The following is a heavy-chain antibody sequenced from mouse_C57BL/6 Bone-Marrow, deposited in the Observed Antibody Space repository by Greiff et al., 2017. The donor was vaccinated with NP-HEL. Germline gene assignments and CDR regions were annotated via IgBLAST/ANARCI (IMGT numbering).Heavy chain of an antibody. CDR3: TYDGYPFYAMDY. CDR2: IDPENGDT. Sequence: EVKVEESGAELVRPGASVKLSCTASGFNIKDDYMHWVKQRPEQGLEWIGWIDPENGDTEYASKFQGKATITADTSSNTAYLQLSSLTSEDTAVYYCTYDGYPFYAMDYWGQGTSVTVSS. V-gene: IGHV14-4*01. D-gene: IGHD2-3*01. J-gene: IGHJ4*01. CDR1: GFNIKDDY.